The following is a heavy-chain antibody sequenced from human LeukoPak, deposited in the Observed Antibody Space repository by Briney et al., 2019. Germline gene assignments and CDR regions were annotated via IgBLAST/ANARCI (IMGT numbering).Heavy chain of an antibody. Sequence: SVKVSCKASGGTFSSYAISWVRQAPGQGLEWMGGIIPIFGTANYAQKFQGRVTITADESTSTAYMELSSLSSVTAADTAVYYCAKIAAAPPRTWGQGTLVTVSS. V-gene: IGHV1-69*13. CDR3: AKIAAAPPRT. CDR2: IIPIFGTA. CDR1: GGTFSSYA. D-gene: IGHD6-13*01. J-gene: IGHJ5*02.